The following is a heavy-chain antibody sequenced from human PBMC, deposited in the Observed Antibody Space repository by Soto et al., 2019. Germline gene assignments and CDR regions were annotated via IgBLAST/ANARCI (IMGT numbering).Heavy chain of an antibody. Sequence: EASVKVSCKASGGTFSSYAISWVRQAPGQGLEWMGGIIPIFGTANYAQKFQGRVTITADKSTSTAYMELSSLRSEDTAVYYCAQSVAEKTKYDYWGQGTLVTVSS. CDR2: IIPIFGTA. D-gene: IGHD6-19*01. V-gene: IGHV1-69*06. J-gene: IGHJ4*02. CDR3: AQSVAEKTKYDY. CDR1: GGTFSSYA.